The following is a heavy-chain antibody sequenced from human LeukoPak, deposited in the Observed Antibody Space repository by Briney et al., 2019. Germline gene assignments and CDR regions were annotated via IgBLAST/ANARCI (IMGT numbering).Heavy chain of an antibody. CDR2: ISAYNGNT. V-gene: IGHV1-18*01. Sequence: GASVKVSCKASGYTFTSYGISWVRPAPGQGLEWMGWISAYNGNTNYAQKLQGRVTMTTDTSTSTAYMELRSLRSDDTAVYYCARFRLRLGEFYFDYWGQGTLVTVSS. CDR1: GYTFTSYG. D-gene: IGHD3-16*01. CDR3: ARFRLRLGEFYFDY. J-gene: IGHJ4*02.